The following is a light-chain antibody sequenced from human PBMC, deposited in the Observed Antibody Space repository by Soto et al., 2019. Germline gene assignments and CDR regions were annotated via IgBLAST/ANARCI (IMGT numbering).Light chain of an antibody. Sequence: DSQMTQSPSTLSASVGDRVTITCRASQSISSWLAWYQQKPGKAPKLLIYDASSLESGVPSRFSGSRSGTEFTLTISSLQPDDFATYYCQQYNSYSEAFGQGTKVDIK. CDR2: DAS. CDR3: QQYNSYSEA. J-gene: IGKJ1*01. CDR1: QSISSW. V-gene: IGKV1-5*01.